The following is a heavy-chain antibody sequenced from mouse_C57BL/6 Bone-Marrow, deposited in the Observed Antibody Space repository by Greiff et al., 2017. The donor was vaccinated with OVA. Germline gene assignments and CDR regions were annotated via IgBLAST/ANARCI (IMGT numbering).Heavy chain of an antibody. Sequence: QVQLQQSGAELVRPGASVTLSCKASGYTFTDYEMHWVKQTPVHGLEWIGAIDPETGGTAYNQKFKGKAILTADKSSSTAYMELRSLTSEDSAVYYCTRRDFITTVVDYWGQGTTLTVSS. J-gene: IGHJ2*01. CDR2: IDPETGGT. D-gene: IGHD1-1*01. CDR3: TRRDFITTVVDY. V-gene: IGHV1-15*01. CDR1: GYTFTDYE.